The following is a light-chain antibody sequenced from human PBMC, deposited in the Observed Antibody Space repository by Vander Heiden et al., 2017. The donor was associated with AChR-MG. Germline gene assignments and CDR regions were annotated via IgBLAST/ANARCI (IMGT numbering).Light chain of an antibody. CDR1: ALRHYF. CDR2: GSH. V-gene: IGLV3-19*01. Sequence: SSELTQDPAVSVALWQTVKITCQGAALRHYFATWYQQKPGQAPTLVIYGSHERPSGLPDRFAASSSRATASFTTSGAQAEDEAYYYCPSHDSSGHHLFGGGTKLTVL. J-gene: IGLJ2*01. CDR3: PSHDSSGHHL.